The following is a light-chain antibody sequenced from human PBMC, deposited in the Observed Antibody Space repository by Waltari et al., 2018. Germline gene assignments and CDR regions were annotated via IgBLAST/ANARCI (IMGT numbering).Light chain of an antibody. CDR3: QHYVRLPVT. J-gene: IGKJ1*01. Sequence: GERATLSCRASQIIFRALAWYQQKPGQAPRLLIYDVSTRASGIPDRFSGSGSGTDFSLTISRLEPEDFAVYYCQHYVRLPVTFGQGTKLEFK. CDR2: DVS. CDR1: QIIFRA. V-gene: IGKV3-20*01.